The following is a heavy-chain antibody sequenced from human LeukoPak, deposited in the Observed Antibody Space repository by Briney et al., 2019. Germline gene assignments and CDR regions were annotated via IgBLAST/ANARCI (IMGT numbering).Heavy chain of an antibody. D-gene: IGHD5-12*01. CDR2: VSSDGAT. CDR3: ARDLGPYRGSPNSGAFDI. Sequence: GGSLRLSCAASGFTLSNLYMTWIRQAPGKELEWLAYVSSDGATYYAESVRGRFTISRDYAKTSLYLQMNTVRAEDTAVYYCARDLGPYRGSPNSGAFDIWGHGTMVTVSS. V-gene: IGHV3-11*04. CDR1: GFTLSNLY. J-gene: IGHJ3*02.